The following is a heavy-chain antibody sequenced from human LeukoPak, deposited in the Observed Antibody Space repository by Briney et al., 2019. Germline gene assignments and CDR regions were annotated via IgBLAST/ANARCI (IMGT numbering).Heavy chain of an antibody. V-gene: IGHV3-74*01. D-gene: IGHD1/OR15-1a*01. CDR3: STVEHF. CDR1: GLTLSGYW. CDR2: IDSDGSGT. Sequence: PGGSLRLSCSASGLTLSGYWMHWVRQIPGKGLVWVSCIDSDGSGTSYADSVKGRFTISRDDVKNMLYLQMNSLRVEDTGLYYCSTVEHFWGQGTLVTVSS. J-gene: IGHJ4*02.